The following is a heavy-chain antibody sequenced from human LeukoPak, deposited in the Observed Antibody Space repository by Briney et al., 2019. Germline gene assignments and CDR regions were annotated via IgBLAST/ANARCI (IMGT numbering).Heavy chain of an antibody. D-gene: IGHD2-21*02. V-gene: IGHV3-23*01. Sequence: GGSLRLSRAASGFSFNNYAMSWVRQAPGKGLEWVSDVSGNSGRTNYADSVKGRFSISRDNSRNTLYLQMNSLRAEDTALYYCTKRRSDGGDAYYFHYWGQGTLVTVSS. CDR2: VSGNSGRT. CDR3: TKRRSDGGDAYYFHY. CDR1: GFSFNNYA. J-gene: IGHJ4*02.